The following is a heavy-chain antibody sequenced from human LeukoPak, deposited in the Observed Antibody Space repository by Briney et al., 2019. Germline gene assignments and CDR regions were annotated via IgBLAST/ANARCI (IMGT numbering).Heavy chain of an antibody. CDR2: ISSSRSFI. CDR3: ARVTGGFYSHFDY. Sequence: PGGSLRLSCAASGFIFSTYSMNWARQAPGRGLEWVSSISSSRSFIYYADSVQGRFTISRDNAKNSLYLQMNNLRAEDTAVYYCARVTGGFYSHFDYWGQGTLVTVSS. J-gene: IGHJ4*02. V-gene: IGHV3-21*01. CDR1: GFIFSTYS. D-gene: IGHD3-22*01.